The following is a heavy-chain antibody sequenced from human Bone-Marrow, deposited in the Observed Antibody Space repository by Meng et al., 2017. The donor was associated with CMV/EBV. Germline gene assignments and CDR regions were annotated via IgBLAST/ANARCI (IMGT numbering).Heavy chain of an antibody. CDR1: GYTFTSYG. V-gene: IGHV1-18*01. J-gene: IGHJ6*02. CDR3: ARRITMVRGVIIPNYYGMEV. D-gene: IGHD3-10*01. Sequence: ASVKVSCKASGYTFTSYGISWVRQAPGQGLEWMGWISAYNGNTNYAQKLQGRVTMTTDTSTSTAYMELRSLRSDDTAVYYCARRITMVRGVIIPNYYGMEVWGQGTTVTVPS. CDR2: ISAYNGNT.